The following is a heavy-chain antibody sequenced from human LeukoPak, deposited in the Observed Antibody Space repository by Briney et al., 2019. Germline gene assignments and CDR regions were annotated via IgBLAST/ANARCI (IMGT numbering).Heavy chain of an antibody. CDR2: FDPEDGVT. V-gene: IGHV1-24*01. J-gene: IGHJ4*02. D-gene: IGHD1-26*01. Sequence: GASVKVSCKVSGYTLTELSMHWVRQAPGKGLEWMGGFDPEDGVTIYAQKFQGRVTTTEDTSTDTAYMELSSLRSEDTAVYYCATFFSRGSYFDYWGQGTLVTVSS. CDR3: ATFFSRGSYFDY. CDR1: GYTLTELS.